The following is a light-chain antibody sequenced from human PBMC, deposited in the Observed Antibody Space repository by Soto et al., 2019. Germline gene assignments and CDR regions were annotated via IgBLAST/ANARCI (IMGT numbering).Light chain of an antibody. CDR2: DVD. CDR1: SSDVGGYNY. CDR3: SSFSYSSTPNYV. J-gene: IGLJ1*01. Sequence: QSALTQPASVSGSPGQSITISCTGTSSDVGGYNYVSWYQQHPGKAPKLIIYDVDNRPSGISSRFSGSRSGNTASLTISGFQAEDEADYYCSSFSYSSTPNYVFGTGTKVTVL. V-gene: IGLV2-14*01.